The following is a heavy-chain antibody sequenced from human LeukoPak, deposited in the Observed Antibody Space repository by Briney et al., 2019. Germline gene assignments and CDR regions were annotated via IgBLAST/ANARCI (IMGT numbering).Heavy chain of an antibody. V-gene: IGHV3-23*01. Sequence: TGGSLRLSCAASGFTFSTFAMIWVRQPPGKGLEWVSSIFPSGGEIHYADSVRGRFTISRDNSKSTLSLQMNSLSAEDTAIYYCATYRQVLLPFESWGQGTLVTVSS. J-gene: IGHJ4*02. CDR1: GFTFSTFA. D-gene: IGHD2-8*02. CDR2: IFPSGGEI. CDR3: ATYRQVLLPFES.